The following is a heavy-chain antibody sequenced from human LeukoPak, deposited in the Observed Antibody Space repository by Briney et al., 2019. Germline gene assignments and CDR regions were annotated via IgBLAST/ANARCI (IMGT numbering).Heavy chain of an antibody. D-gene: IGHD2-15*01. Sequence: SETLSLTCAVYGGSFSGYYWSWIRQPPGKGLEWIGEINHSGSTNYNPSLKSRVTISVDTSKNQFSLKLSSVTAADTAVYYCAEAPKYCSGGSCYSFYFDYWGQGALVTVSS. CDR1: GGSFSGYY. V-gene: IGHV4-34*01. CDR3: AEAPKYCSGGSCYSFYFDY. CDR2: INHSGST. J-gene: IGHJ4*02.